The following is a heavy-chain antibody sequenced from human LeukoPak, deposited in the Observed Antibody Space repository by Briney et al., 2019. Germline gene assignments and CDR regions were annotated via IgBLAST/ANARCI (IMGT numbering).Heavy chain of an antibody. CDR2: VHYSGST. D-gene: IGHD6-13*01. V-gene: IGHV4-59*01. J-gene: IGHJ2*01. CDR3: ARGEPHIAQPRAPPFDL. CDR1: GGSISSYY. Sequence: SETLSLTCTVSGGSISSYYWQWIRQPPGNRLEWIGYVHYSGSTDYNPSLKSRVTISVDTSKNQFSLKLTSVTAADTAVYYCARGEPHIAQPRAPPFDLWGRGTLVTVSS.